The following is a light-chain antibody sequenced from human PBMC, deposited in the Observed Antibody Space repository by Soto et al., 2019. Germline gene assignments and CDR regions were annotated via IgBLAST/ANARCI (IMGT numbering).Light chain of an antibody. CDR3: QQRSNWPRT. J-gene: IGKJ1*01. Sequence: EIVMTQSPATLSVSPGESATLSCRASQSVSSNLAWYQQKPGQAPRVLIYDISTRATGIPTRFSGSGSGTEFTLTISSLEPEDFAVYYCQQRSNWPRTFGQGTKVDIK. CDR1: QSVSSN. V-gene: IGKV3-11*01. CDR2: DIS.